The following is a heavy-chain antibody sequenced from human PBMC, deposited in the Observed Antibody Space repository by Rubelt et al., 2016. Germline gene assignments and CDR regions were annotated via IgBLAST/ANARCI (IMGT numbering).Heavy chain of an antibody. CDR2: INHSGST. V-gene: IGHV4-39*07. Sequence: QVQLQESGPGLVKPSETLSLTCSVSGGSISSGGYSWTWIRQPPGKGLEWIGEINHSGSTNYNPSLNNRVTIPVDTSKNQFSLQLTSVTAADTAVYYCAGGHGTAIDYWDLGTLVTVSS. D-gene: IGHD1-1*01. CDR3: AGGHGTAIDY. J-gene: IGHJ4*02. CDR1: GGSISSGGYS.